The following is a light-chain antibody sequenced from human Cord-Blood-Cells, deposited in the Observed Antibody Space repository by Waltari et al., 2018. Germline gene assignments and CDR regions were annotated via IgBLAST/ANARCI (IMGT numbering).Light chain of an antibody. CDR3: QQYNNWPPT. Sequence: EIVMTQSPATLSVCPGARATLSCRASQSVSSNSAWYQQKPGQAPRLLIYGASTRATGTPTRFSGSGSGTEFTLTISSLQSEDFAVYYCQQYNNWPPTFGGGTKVEIK. J-gene: IGKJ4*01. CDR2: GAS. CDR1: QSVSSN. V-gene: IGKV3-15*01.